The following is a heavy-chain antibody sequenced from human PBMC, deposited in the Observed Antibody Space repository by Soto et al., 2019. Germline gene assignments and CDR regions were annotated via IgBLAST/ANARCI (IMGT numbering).Heavy chain of an antibody. J-gene: IGHJ4*02. V-gene: IGHV3-9*01. CDR3: AKVVAGADY. D-gene: IGHD6-19*01. Sequence: GGSLRLSCAASGFTFDDFAMHWVRQVPGKGLEWVSGITWNSGNIGYADSVKGRFTISRDNAKNSLYLQMNSVRVEDTALYYCAKVVAGADYWGQGTLVTVSS. CDR1: GFTFDDFA. CDR2: ITWNSGNI.